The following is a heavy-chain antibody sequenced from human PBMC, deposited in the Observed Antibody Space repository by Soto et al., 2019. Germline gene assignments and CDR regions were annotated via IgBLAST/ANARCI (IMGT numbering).Heavy chain of an antibody. CDR3: ARCDEVATIPYNWFDP. D-gene: IGHD5-12*01. CDR2: IYYSGST. CDR1: GGSISSSSYY. V-gene: IGHV4-39*01. J-gene: IGHJ5*02. Sequence: SETLSLTCTVSGGSISSSSYYWGWIRQPPGKGLEWIGSIYYSGSTYYNPSLKSRVTISVDTSKNQFSLKLSSVTAADTAVYYCARCDEVATIPYNWFDPWGQGTLVTVSS.